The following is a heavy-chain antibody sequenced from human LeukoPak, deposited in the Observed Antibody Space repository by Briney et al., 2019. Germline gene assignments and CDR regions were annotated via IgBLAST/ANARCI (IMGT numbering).Heavy chain of an antibody. CDR2: ISSSSSYI. Sequence: GGSLRLSCAASGFTFSSYSMNWVRQAPGKGLEWVSSISSSSSYIYYADSVKGRFTISRDNAKNSLYLQMNSLRAEDTAVYYCAKRGGYYDFWSGPLDWFDPWGQGTLVTVSS. D-gene: IGHD3-3*01. V-gene: IGHV3-21*04. J-gene: IGHJ5*02. CDR1: GFTFSSYS. CDR3: AKRGGYYDFWSGPLDWFDP.